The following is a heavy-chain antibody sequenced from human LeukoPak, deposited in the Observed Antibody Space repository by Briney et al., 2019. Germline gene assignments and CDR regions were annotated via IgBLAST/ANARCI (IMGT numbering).Heavy chain of an antibody. CDR2: ISSSGPRT. CDR3: AKSREYYDVLSAFDS. Sequence: GGSLRLSCTAPGFRLSDYYMSWIRQAPGKGLEWVSSISSSGPRTYYTDSVRGRFTISGDTSDNTLFLQMNSLRADDTAVYYCAKSREYYDVLSAFDSWGQGTLVTVSS. D-gene: IGHD3-3*01. V-gene: IGHV3-11*01. CDR1: GFRLSDYY. J-gene: IGHJ4*02.